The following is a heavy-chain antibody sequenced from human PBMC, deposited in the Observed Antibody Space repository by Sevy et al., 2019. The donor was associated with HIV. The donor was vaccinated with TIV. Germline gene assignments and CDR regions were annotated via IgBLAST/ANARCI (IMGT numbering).Heavy chain of an antibody. CDR1: GGSISSYY. D-gene: IGHD4-17*01. CDR3: ARDLLDYGDFTGCFDP. Sequence: SETLSLTCTVSGGSISSYYWSWIRQPPGKGLEWIGYIYYSGSTNYNPSLKSRVTISVDTSKNQFSLKLSSVTTADTAVYYCARDLLDYGDFTGCFDPWGQGTLVTVSS. CDR2: IYYSGST. J-gene: IGHJ5*02. V-gene: IGHV4-59*01.